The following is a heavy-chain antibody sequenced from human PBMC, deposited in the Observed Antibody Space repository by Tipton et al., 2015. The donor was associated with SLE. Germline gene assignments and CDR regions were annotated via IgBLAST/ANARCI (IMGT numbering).Heavy chain of an antibody. J-gene: IGHJ4*02. Sequence: TLSLTCAVYGGSFSGYYWSWIRQPPGKGLEWIGESNHSGSTNYNPSLKSRVTISVDTSKNQFSLKLSSVTAADTAVYYCARLGRGYSYGYSSNYWGQGTLVTVSS. D-gene: IGHD5-18*01. CDR1: GGSFSGYY. CDR3: ARLGRGYSYGYSSNY. CDR2: SNHSGST. V-gene: IGHV4-34*01.